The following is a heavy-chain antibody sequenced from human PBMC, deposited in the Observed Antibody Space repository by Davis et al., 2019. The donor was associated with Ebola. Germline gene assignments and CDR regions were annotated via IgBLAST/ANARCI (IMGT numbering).Heavy chain of an antibody. D-gene: IGHD1-7*01. CDR3: ARWGLNWNYVSTWAYYMDV. CDR1: GYTFTTYY. J-gene: IGHJ6*03. Sequence: ASVKVSCKTSGYTFTTYYMHWVRQAPGQGLEWMGWISPNTGGTIYAQKFQDRVTMTRDTSISTACMELSSLRSEDTAVYYCARWGLNWNYVSTWAYYMDVWGKGTTVTVSS. V-gene: IGHV1-2*02. CDR2: ISPNTGGT.